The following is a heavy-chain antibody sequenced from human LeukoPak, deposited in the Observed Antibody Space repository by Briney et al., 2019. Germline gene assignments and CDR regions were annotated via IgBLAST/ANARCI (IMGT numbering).Heavy chain of an antibody. CDR2: ISPGDSDT. V-gene: IGHV5-51*01. J-gene: IGHJ4*02. CDR1: GYSFTSYW. CDR3: ARQSGHYDYVWGSPWYFDY. Sequence: GESLKISCKGSGYSFTSYWIGWVRQMPGKGLEWMGIISPGDSDTRYSPSFQGQVTISADKSISTAYLQWSSLKASDTAMYYCARQSGHYDYVWGSPWYFDYWGQGTLVTVSS. D-gene: IGHD3-16*01.